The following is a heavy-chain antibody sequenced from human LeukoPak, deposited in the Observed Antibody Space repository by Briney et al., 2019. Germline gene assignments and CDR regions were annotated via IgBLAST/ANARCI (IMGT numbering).Heavy chain of an antibody. CDR3: ARDAGNSGYGCDL. J-gene: IGHJ5*02. Sequence: GGSLRLSCAASGFPFSTYAMNWVRQAPGKGLEWVSHIRSSSETFYADSVKGRFTISRDNARNSLYLQMNNLRGEDTAIYYCARDAGNSGYGCDLWGQGTLVTVSS. V-gene: IGHV3-48*01. CDR1: GFPFSTYA. CDR2: IRSSSET. D-gene: IGHD5-12*01.